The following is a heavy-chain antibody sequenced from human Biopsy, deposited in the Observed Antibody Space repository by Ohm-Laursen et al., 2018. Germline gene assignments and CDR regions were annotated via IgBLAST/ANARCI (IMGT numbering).Heavy chain of an antibody. V-gene: IGHV3-30*18. J-gene: IGHJ6*02. D-gene: IGHD4-17*01. CDR2: ISHGGNDD. Sequence: SLRLSCSASGFTFSNYGVHWVRQAPGQGLEWGALISHGGNDDYYADSVEGRFTVSRDNSKNTVVLQMNSLRPEDSALYYCAKDRWERNLHYGGCVDLWGRGTTVTVSS. CDR3: AKDRWERNLHYGGCVDL. CDR1: GFTFSNYG.